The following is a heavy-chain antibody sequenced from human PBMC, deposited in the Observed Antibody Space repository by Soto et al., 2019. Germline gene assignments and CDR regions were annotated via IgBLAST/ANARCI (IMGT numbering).Heavy chain of an antibody. CDR1: GYSFTSYW. V-gene: IGHV5-10-1*01. J-gene: IGHJ6*02. Sequence: PGESLKISGKGSGYSFTSYWISWVRQMPGKGLEWMGRIDPSDSYTNYSPSFQGHVTISADKSISTAYLQWSSLKASDTAMYYCARHVSSSWYLGYVMDVWGQGTTVTVSS. CDR2: IDPSDSYT. CDR3: ARHVSSSWYLGYVMDV. D-gene: IGHD6-13*01.